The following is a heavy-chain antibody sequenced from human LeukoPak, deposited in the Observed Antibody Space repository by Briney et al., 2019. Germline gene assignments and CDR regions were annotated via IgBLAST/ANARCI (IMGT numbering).Heavy chain of an antibody. CDR3: ARPLGFPDRILSWFDP. CDR2: INHSGST. V-gene: IGHV4-34*01. CDR1: GGSFSGYY. D-gene: IGHD1-26*01. J-gene: IGHJ5*02. Sequence: PSETLSLTCAVYGGSFSGYYWSWIRQPPGKGLEWIGEINHSGSTNYNPSLKSRVTISVDTSKNQFSLKLSSVTAADTAVYYCARPLGFPDRILSWFDPWGQGTLVTVSS.